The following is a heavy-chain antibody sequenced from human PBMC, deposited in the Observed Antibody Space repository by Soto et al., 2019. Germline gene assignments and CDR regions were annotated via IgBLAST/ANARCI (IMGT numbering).Heavy chain of an antibody. CDR1: GVSISSGNW. V-gene: IGHV4-4*02. CDR2: IFHDGTA. Sequence: SETLSLTCAVSGVSISSGNWWTWVRQTPQRGLEYIGEIFHDGTANYYPSFERRVAISVDTSKNQLSLKLSSVTAADTAVYYCRTIGYCSGGSCPYFDYWGQGTLVTVSS. CDR3: RTIGYCSGGSCPYFDY. D-gene: IGHD2-15*01. J-gene: IGHJ4*02.